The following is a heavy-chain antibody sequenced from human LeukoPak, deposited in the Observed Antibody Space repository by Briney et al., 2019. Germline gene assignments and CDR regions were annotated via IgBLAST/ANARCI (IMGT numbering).Heavy chain of an antibody. CDR1: GFTFSSYS. V-gene: IGHV3-48*04. J-gene: IGHJ3*02. CDR2: ISSSGSTI. Sequence: GGSLRLSCAASGFTFSSYSMNRVRQAPGKGLEWVSYISSSGSTIYYADSVKGRFTISRDNAKNSLYLQMNSLRAEDTAVYYCARVATMIVVVTHAFDIWGQGTMVTVSS. D-gene: IGHD3-22*01. CDR3: ARVATMIVVVTHAFDI.